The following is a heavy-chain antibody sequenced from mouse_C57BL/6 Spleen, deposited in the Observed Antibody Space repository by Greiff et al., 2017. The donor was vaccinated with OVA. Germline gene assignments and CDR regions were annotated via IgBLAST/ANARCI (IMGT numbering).Heavy chain of an antibody. D-gene: IGHD1-1*01. J-gene: IGHJ4*01. CDR2: VYPRSGNT. Sequence: SCKASGYTFTSYGISWVKQRTGQGLEWIGEVYPRSGNTYYNEKFKGKATLTADKSSSTADMELRSLTSEDSAVYFCARSDYYGSSYDAMDYWGQGTSVTVSS. CDR1: GYTFTSYG. CDR3: ARSDYYGSSYDAMDY. V-gene: IGHV1-81*01.